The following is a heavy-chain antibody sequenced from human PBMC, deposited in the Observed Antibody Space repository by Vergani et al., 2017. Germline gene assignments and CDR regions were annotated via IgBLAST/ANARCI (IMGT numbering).Heavy chain of an antibody. J-gene: IGHJ3*02. CDR1: GYTFTSYY. V-gene: IGHV1-46*01. CDR2: INPSGGST. Sequence: QVQLVQSGAEVKKPGASVKVSCKASGYTFTSYYMHWVRQAPGQGLEWMGIINPSGGSTSYAQKFQGRVTMTRDTSTSTVYMELSSLRSEDTAVYYCARDGSGYYYVNAFDIWGQGTMVTVSS. D-gene: IGHD3-22*01. CDR3: ARDGSGYYYVNAFDI.